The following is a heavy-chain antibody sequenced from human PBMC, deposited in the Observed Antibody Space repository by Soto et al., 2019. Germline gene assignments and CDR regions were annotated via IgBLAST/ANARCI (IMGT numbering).Heavy chain of an antibody. Sequence: GGSLRLSCAASGFTFSDYYMSWIRQAPGKGLEWVSYISSSGSTIYYADSVKGRFTISRDNAKNSLYLQMNSLRAEDTAVYYCARGKQHKAYYYYGMDVWGQGTTVTVSS. D-gene: IGHD6-13*01. CDR2: ISSSGSTI. J-gene: IGHJ6*02. CDR3: ARGKQHKAYYYYGMDV. V-gene: IGHV3-11*01. CDR1: GFTFSDYY.